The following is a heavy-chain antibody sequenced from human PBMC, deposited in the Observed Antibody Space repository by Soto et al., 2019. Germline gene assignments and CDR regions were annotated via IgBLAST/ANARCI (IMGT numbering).Heavy chain of an antibody. CDR2: IYGDYDK. D-gene: IGHD2-2*01. J-gene: IGHJ5*02. V-gene: IGHV2-5*02. CDR3: APTGFLGYCSSTSCKGELNWLEH. Sequence: SGATLVNPTQTLTLTLTVAGCSRRTSVVGLGLIRQPPGKALGCLALIYGDYDKRDSPSLKSRLTITKDTSKNQVVLTMTNMDHLDTPTYYCAPTGFLGYCSSTSCKGELNWLEHCGKGTMVNVS. CDR1: GCSRRTSVVG.